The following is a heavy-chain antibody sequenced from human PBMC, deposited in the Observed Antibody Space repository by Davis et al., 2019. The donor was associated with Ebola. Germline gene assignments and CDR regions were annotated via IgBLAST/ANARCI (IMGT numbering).Heavy chain of an antibody. CDR2: ISGSGGNT. D-gene: IGHD5-24*01. J-gene: IGHJ6*02. CDR1: GFTFSSYA. Sequence: GESLKISCAASGFTFSSYAVSWVRQAPGKGLEWVSGISGSGGNTYYADSVKGRFTISRDNSKNTLYLQMNSLRAEDTAVYYCAKVGMATITYYYYGMDVWGQGTTVTVSS. CDR3: AKVGMATITYYYYGMDV. V-gene: IGHV3-23*01.